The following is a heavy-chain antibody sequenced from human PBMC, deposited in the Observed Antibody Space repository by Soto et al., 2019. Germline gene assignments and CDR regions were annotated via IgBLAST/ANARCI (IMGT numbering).Heavy chain of an antibody. D-gene: IGHD6-13*01. CDR3: ARDPQQLDGDY. Sequence: EVQLLESGGDLVQPGGSLRLSCVASGLTFSGYAMTWVRQAPGKGLEWVSGISGSGDSTYYADSVKGRFTITRENSKNTLYLQINSLRSEDTAVYYCARDPQQLDGDYWGQGTLVTVSS. CDR2: ISGSGDST. CDR1: GLTFSGYA. V-gene: IGHV3-23*01. J-gene: IGHJ4*02.